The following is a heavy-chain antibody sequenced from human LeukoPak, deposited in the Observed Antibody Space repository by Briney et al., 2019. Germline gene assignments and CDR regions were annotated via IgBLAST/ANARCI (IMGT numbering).Heavy chain of an antibody. CDR1: GGTFSSYA. CDR3: ARESLYGYGPGFDY. CDR2: IIPIFGTA. Sequence: ASVKVSCKASGGTFSSYAISWVRQAPGQGLEWMGRIIPIFGTANYAQKFQGRVTITTDESTSTAYMELSSLSSEDTAVYYCARESLYGYGPGFDYWGQGTLVTVSS. D-gene: IGHD5-18*01. V-gene: IGHV1-69*05. J-gene: IGHJ4*02.